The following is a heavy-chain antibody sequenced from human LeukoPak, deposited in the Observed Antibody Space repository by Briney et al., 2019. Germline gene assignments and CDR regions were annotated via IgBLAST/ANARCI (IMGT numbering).Heavy chain of an antibody. J-gene: IGHJ3*02. CDR3: ASRYCSDTSCYDPQAFDI. CDR2: IYYSGST. Sequence: SDTLSLTCVVSGHSIRSTNCWGWIRQPPGEGLEGMGYIYYSGSTYYNPSLKSRVTMSVDTSKNLFSLKLSSVTAVDTAVYCCASRYCSDTSCYDPQAFDIWGRGTMVTVSS. V-gene: IGHV4-28*01. CDR1: GHSIRSTNC. D-gene: IGHD2-2*01.